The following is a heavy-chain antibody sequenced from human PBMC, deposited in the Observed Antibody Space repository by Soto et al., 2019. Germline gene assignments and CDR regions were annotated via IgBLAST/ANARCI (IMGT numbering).Heavy chain of an antibody. CDR1: GYTFTSYY. CDR2: INPSGGST. CDR3: ARALISHWIQKQDYYYYMDV. J-gene: IGHJ6*03. D-gene: IGHD5-18*01. V-gene: IGHV1-46*03. Sequence: ASVKVFCKASGYTFTSYYMHWVRQAPGQGLEWMGIINPSGGSTSYAQKFQGRVTMTRDTSTSTVYMELGSLRSEDTAVYYCARALISHWIQKQDYYYYMDVWGKGTTVTVSS.